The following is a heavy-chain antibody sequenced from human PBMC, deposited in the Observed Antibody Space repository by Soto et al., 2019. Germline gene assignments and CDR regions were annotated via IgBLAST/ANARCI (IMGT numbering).Heavy chain of an antibody. D-gene: IGHD6-13*01. CDR3: ARGGSIAAAGTFF. Sequence: ASVKASCKASGYTFTGYYIHWVRQAPGQGLEWMGCINPNSGGTNYAQKFQGRVTMTRDTSISTAYMELSRLRYDDTAVYYCARGGSIAAAGTFFWGQGTLVTVSS. CDR1: GYTFTGYY. V-gene: IGHV1-2*02. J-gene: IGHJ4*02. CDR2: INPNSGGT.